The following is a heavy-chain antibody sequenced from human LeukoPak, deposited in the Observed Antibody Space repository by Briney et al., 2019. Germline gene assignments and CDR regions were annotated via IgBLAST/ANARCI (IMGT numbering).Heavy chain of an antibody. CDR3: ARGLGYCTSTTCLLPFDY. CDR2: IYSGGST. J-gene: IGHJ4*02. D-gene: IGHD2-2*01. V-gene: IGHV3-53*01. Sequence: GGSLRLSCAASGFTVSTYYMTWVRQAPRKGVECVSVIYSGGSTYYADSVKGRFTVSRDNSKNTLYLQMNSLRAEDTAMYYCARGLGYCTSTTCLLPFDYWGQGTLVTVSS. CDR1: GFTVSTYY.